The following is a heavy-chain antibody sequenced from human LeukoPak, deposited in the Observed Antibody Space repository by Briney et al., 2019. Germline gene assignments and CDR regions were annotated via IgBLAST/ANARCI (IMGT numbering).Heavy chain of an antibody. J-gene: IGHJ4*02. V-gene: IGHV3-48*01. CDR3: ARVLHKRNYDSSTYYGY. Sequence: GGSLRLSCAASGFIFSSYSMNWVRQAPGKGLEWVSYISSTSSTIYYADSVKGRFTISRDNAKNSLYLQMNSLRAEDTAVYYCARVLHKRNYDSSTYYGYWGQGTLVTVSS. D-gene: IGHD3-22*01. CDR2: ISSTSSTI. CDR1: GFIFSSYS.